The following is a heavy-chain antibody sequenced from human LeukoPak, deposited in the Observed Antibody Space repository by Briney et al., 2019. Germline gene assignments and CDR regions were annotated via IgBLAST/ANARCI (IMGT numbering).Heavy chain of an antibody. D-gene: IGHD3-22*01. J-gene: IGHJ3*02. Sequence: PGGSLRLSCAASGFTFSGSAIHWVRQASGKGLEWVGRVRSKTHTYATAYAASVKGRFTLSRDDSKNTAYLQMNSLKTEDTALYYCTRHGGRDYYDSTEDGFAIWGQGTMVTVSS. CDR1: GFTFSGSA. V-gene: IGHV3-73*01. CDR3: TRHGGRDYYDSTEDGFAI. CDR2: VRSKTHTYAT.